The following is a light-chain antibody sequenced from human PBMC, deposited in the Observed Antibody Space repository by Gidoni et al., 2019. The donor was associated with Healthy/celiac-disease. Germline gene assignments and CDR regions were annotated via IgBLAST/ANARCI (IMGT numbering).Light chain of an antibody. J-gene: IGKJ1*01. CDR2: GSS. V-gene: IGKV3-15*01. CDR3: QQYNHLRRP. CDR1: QSVSSN. Sequence: EIVMTQSPATLSVSPGERATLTCRASQSVSSNLAWYQQKPGQAPRLLIYGSSTRATGIPARFSGGRSGTEFSLSISSLQSVDFSVYFCQQYNHLRRPFGQGTKVEIK.